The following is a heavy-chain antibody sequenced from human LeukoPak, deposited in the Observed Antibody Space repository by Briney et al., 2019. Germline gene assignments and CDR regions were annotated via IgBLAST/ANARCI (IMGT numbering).Heavy chain of an antibody. Sequence: GGSLRLSCAASGFTFSSYAMGWVRQAPGKGLEWVSTITGSGGSTYYADSVKGRFTISRDNSKNTLYLQMNSLRAEDTALYYCARLRSMIVVITYFDYWGQGTLVTVSS. CDR3: ARLRSMIVVITYFDY. J-gene: IGHJ4*02. D-gene: IGHD3-22*01. CDR1: GFTFSSYA. V-gene: IGHV3-23*01. CDR2: ITGSGGST.